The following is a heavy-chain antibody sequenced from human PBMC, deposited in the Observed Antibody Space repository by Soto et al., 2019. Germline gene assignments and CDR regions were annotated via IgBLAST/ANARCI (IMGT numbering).Heavy chain of an antibody. CDR3: ASGGGRYYGMDV. V-gene: IGHV4-34*01. Sequence: SETLSLTCAVYGGSFSGYYWSWIRQPPGKGLEWIGEIYHSGSTNYNPSLKSRVTISVDKSKNQFSLKLSSVTAADTAVYYCASGGGRYYGMDVWGQGTTVTVSS. CDR1: GGSFSGYY. D-gene: IGHD1-26*01. CDR2: IYHSGST. J-gene: IGHJ6*02.